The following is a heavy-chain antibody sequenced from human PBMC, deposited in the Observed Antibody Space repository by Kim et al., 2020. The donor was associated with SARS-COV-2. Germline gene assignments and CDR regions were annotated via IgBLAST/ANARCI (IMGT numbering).Heavy chain of an antibody. Sequence: KGRFTISRDNAKNSLYLQMNSLRAEDTALYYCAKAPPRAYGDYYWYFDLWGRGTLVTVSS. V-gene: IGHV3-9*01. D-gene: IGHD4-17*01. J-gene: IGHJ2*01. CDR3: AKAPPRAYGDYYWYFDL.